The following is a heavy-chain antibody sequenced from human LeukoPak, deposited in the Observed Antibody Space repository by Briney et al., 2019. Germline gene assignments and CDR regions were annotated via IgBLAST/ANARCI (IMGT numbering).Heavy chain of an antibody. CDR2: IYYSGST. V-gene: IGHV4-59*01. Sequence: SETLSLTCTVSGGSISSYYWSWIRQPPGKGLEWIGYIYYSGSTNYNPSLKSRVTISVDTSKNQFSLKLSSVTAADTAVYYCARDGIAAADDYYYGMDVWGQGTTVTVSS. CDR1: GGSISSYY. CDR3: ARDGIAAADDYYYGMDV. J-gene: IGHJ6*02. D-gene: IGHD6-13*01.